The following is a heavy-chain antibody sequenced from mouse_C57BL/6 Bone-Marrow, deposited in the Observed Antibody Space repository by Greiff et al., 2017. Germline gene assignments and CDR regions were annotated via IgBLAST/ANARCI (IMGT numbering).Heavy chain of an antibody. CDR1: GFTFSDYG. CDR3: ARHSGYDYDSFAY. V-gene: IGHV5-15*01. Sequence: EVQWVESGGGLVQPGGSLKLSCAASGFTFSDYGMAWVRQAPRKGPEWVAFISNLAYSIYYADTVTGRFTISRENAKNTLYLEMSSLRSEDTAMYYCARHSGYDYDSFAYWGQGTLVTVSA. CDR2: ISNLAYSI. J-gene: IGHJ3*01. D-gene: IGHD2-4*01.